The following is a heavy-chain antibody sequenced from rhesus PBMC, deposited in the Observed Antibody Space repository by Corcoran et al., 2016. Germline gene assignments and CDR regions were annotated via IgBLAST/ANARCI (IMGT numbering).Heavy chain of an antibody. CDR2: IYGRGGGT. Sequence: QVQLQESGPGLVKPSETLSLTCAVSGGSISDDYYWNWMRQPPGKGLEWIGYIYGRGGGTNSNPSLKNRVTSSIDTSKNQFSLTLTSVTAADTAVYYCARDDYGVSWGQGVVVTVSS. D-gene: IGHD4-29*01. J-gene: IGHJ6*01. V-gene: IGHV4-106*01. CDR1: GGSISDDYY. CDR3: ARDDYGVS.